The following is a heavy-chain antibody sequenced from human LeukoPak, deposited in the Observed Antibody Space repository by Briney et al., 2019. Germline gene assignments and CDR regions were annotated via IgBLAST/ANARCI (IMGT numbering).Heavy chain of an antibody. D-gene: IGHD3-22*01. V-gene: IGHV1-2*02. Sequence: ASVKVSCKASGYTFTGYYIHWVRQAPGQGLEWMGWINPDSGGTNYAQKFQGRVTMTRDTSISTAYMELSRLRSDDTAVYYCARDSDGNYDSSGTLGFWGQGTLVTVSS. J-gene: IGHJ4*02. CDR1: GYTFTGYY. CDR2: INPDSGGT. CDR3: ARDSDGNYDSSGTLGF.